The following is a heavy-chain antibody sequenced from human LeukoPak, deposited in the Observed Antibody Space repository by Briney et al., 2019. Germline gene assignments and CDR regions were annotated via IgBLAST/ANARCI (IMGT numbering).Heavy chain of an antibody. Sequence: SETLPLTCAVYGGSFSGYYWSWIRQPPGKGLEWIGEINHSGSTNYNPSLKSRVTISVDTSKNQFSLKLSSVTAADTAVYYCASLEGLLWFGEFQPSGDYWGQGTLVTVSS. D-gene: IGHD3-10*01. CDR1: GGSFSGYY. V-gene: IGHV4-34*01. CDR3: ASLEGLLWFGEFQPSGDY. CDR2: INHSGST. J-gene: IGHJ4*02.